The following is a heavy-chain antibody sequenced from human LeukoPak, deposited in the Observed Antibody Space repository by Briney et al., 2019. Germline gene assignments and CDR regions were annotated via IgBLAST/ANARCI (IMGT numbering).Heavy chain of an antibody. D-gene: IGHD2-15*01. J-gene: IGHJ4*02. CDR3: AKEMGYCSGGSCPDY. Sequence: GGSLRLSCAASGFTISSYGMHWVRQAPGKGLEWAAVISYDGSNKYYADSVKGRFTISRDNSKNTLYLQMNSLRAEDTAVYHCAKEMGYCSGGSCPDYWGQGALVTVSS. CDR1: GFTISSYG. CDR2: ISYDGSNK. V-gene: IGHV3-30*18.